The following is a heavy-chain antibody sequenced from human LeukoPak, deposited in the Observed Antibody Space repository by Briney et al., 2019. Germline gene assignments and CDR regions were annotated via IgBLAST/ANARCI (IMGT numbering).Heavy chain of an antibody. CDR1: GASVSSGSYY. Sequence: SETLSLTCTVSGASVSSGSYYWSWIRQPPGKRLEWIGYIYYSGSTNYNPSLKSRVTTSVDTSKNQFSLKLSSVTAADTAVYYCARDGGRDGSGTYNWDFDLWGRGTLVTVSS. J-gene: IGHJ2*01. CDR3: ARDGGRDGSGTYNWDFDL. CDR2: IYYSGST. D-gene: IGHD3-10*01. V-gene: IGHV4-61*01.